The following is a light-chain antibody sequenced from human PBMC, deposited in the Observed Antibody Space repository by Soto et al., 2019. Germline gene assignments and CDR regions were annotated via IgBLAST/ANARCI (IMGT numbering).Light chain of an antibody. CDR2: KAS. Sequence: DVQMTQSPSTLSGNVRDRVTITCRASQTISSWLAWYQQKPGKAPKLLIYKASTLKSGVPSRFSGSGSGTEFTLTISSLQPDDFATYYCQHYNSYSEAFGQGTKVDI. J-gene: IGKJ1*01. V-gene: IGKV1-5*03. CDR1: QTISSW. CDR3: QHYNSYSEA.